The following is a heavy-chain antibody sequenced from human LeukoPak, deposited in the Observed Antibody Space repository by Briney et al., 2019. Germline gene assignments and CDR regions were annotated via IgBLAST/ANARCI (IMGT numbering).Heavy chain of an antibody. CDR3: ARDINSSWYGSDY. V-gene: IGHV3-66*01. CDR2: IYSGGST. CDR1: GFTVSNNY. Sequence: GGSLRLSCAASGFTVSNNYMSWVRQAPGKGLEWVSVIYSGGSTYYADSVKGRFTISRDNSKNTLYLQMNSLRAEDTAVYYCARDINSSWYGSDYWGQGTLVTVSS. D-gene: IGHD6-13*01. J-gene: IGHJ4*02.